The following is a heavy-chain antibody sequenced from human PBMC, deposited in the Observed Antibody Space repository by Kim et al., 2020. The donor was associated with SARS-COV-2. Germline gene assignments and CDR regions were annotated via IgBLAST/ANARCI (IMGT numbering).Heavy chain of an antibody. CDR3: ASSSAYYHY. J-gene: IGHJ4*02. V-gene: IGHV3-21*01. CDR2: NYR. Sequence: NYRYYADSVKGRFTISRDNADNSLYLKMNSLRAEDTAVYYCASSSAYYHYWGQGTLVTVSS. D-gene: IGHD3-16*01.